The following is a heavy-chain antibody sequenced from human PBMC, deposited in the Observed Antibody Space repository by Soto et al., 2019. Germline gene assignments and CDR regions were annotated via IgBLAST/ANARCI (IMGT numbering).Heavy chain of an antibody. Sequence: ASVKVSCKASGYTFTSYDINWVRQATGQGLEWMGWMNPNSGNTGYAQKFQGRVTMTRNTSISTAYMELSSLRSEDTAVYYCARASSIAARQGSAFDIWGQGTMVTVSS. V-gene: IGHV1-8*01. CDR1: GYTFTSYD. J-gene: IGHJ3*02. D-gene: IGHD6-6*01. CDR3: ARASSIAARQGSAFDI. CDR2: MNPNSGNT.